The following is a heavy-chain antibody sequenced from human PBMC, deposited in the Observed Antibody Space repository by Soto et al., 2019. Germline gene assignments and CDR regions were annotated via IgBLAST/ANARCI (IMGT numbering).Heavy chain of an antibody. CDR3: ARHSPYCGGDCYSLDY. Sequence: LETLSLTCTVSGGSISSYYCSWIRQPPGKGLEWIGYIYHSASTKYSPSLKSRVTTSVDTSKNQVSLNLSSVTAADTAVYYCARHSPYCGGDCYSLDYWGQGTLVTSPQ. V-gene: IGHV4-59*08. J-gene: IGHJ4*02. CDR1: GGSISSYY. D-gene: IGHD2-21*02. CDR2: IYHSAST.